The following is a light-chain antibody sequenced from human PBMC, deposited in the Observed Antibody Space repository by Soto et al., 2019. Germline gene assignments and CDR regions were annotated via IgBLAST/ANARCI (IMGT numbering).Light chain of an antibody. CDR2: DNN. CDR1: SSNIGNNY. V-gene: IGLV1-51*01. Sequence: QSLLTQPPSVSAAPGQKVTISCSGSSSNIGNNYVSWYQQLPGTAPKLLIYDNNKRPSGIPDRFSGSKSGTSATLGITGLQTGDEADYYCGTWDSSLSAGREVFGGGTKLTVL. CDR3: GTWDSSLSAGREV. J-gene: IGLJ2*01.